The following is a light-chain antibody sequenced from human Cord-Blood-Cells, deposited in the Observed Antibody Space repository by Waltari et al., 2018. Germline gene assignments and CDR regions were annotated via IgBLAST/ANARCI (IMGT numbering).Light chain of an antibody. J-gene: IGLJ2*01. V-gene: IGLV2-23*01. CDR1: SSDGGSYKL. CDR2: EGS. Sequence: QSALTQPASVSGSPGKSITISCTGTSSDGGSYKLASWYQQHPGKAPKLIIYEGSKRPSGVSNRFSGSKSGNTASLTISGLQAEDEADYYCCSYAGSSTLVFGGGTKLTVL. CDR3: CSYAGSSTLV.